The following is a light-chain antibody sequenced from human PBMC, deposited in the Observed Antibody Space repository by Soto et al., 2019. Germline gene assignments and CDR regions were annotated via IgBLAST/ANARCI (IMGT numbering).Light chain of an antibody. J-gene: IGKJ2*01. CDR3: HKYNSAPYT. CDR2: AAS. Sequence: DIQMTQSPFSLSASVGDRVTITCRASQGISNFLAWYQQKPGKVPKLLIYAASTLQSGVPSRFSGSGSGTAFTLTINNLQPEDFATYYCHKYNSAPYTFGQGTKLEIK. CDR1: QGISNF. V-gene: IGKV1-27*01.